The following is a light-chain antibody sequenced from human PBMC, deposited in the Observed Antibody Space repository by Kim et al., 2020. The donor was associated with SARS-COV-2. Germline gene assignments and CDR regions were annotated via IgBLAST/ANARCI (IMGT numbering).Light chain of an antibody. CDR3: QSYDI. CDR2: EDD. CDR1: SGSIVINY. V-gene: IGLV6-57*03. Sequence: NFMLTQPHSVSESPGKTVTISCTRSSGSIVINYVQWYQQRPGSAPTTVIYEDDQRPSGVPDRFSGSIARSSNSASLTISGLKTEDEADYYCQSYDIFGGGTQLTVL. J-gene: IGLJ2*01.